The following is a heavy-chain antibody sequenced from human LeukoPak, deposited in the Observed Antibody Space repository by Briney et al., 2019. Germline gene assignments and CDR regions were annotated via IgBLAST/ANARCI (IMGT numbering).Heavy chain of an antibody. D-gene: IGHD2-21*02. Sequence: GGSLRLSCAASGFTFDDYAMHWVRQAPGKGLEWVSGISWNSGSIGYADSVKGRFTISRDNAKNSLYLQMNSLRAEDMALYYCARVAYCGGDCSTGAFDIWGQGTMVTVSS. CDR3: ARVAYCGGDCSTGAFDI. V-gene: IGHV3-9*03. CDR1: GFTFDDYA. J-gene: IGHJ3*02. CDR2: ISWNSGSI.